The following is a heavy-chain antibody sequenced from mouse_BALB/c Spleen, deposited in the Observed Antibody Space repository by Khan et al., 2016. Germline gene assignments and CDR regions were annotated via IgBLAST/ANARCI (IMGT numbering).Heavy chain of an antibody. D-gene: IGHD1-1*01. CDR2: RNTETGEP. CDR3: ARRVRCYFDD. J-gene: IGHJ1*01. CDR1: GYTFTDYS. Sequence: QIQLVQSGPELKKPGETVKISCKASGYTFTDYSMHWVKQAPGKGLKWMGWRNTETGEPTYADDFRGRFAFSLETSASTAYLQINNLKNEDTATYLCARRVRCYFDDWGAGTTVTVSS. V-gene: IGHV9-2-1*01.